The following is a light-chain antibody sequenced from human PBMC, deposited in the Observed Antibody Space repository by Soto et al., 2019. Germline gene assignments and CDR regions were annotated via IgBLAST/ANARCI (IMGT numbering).Light chain of an antibody. J-gene: IGLJ2*01. V-gene: IGLV1-47*01. CDR1: SSNIGTAY. Sequence: QSVLTQPPSASGTPGQRVTISCSGSSSNIGTAYVYWFQHLPETAPKLLIYRNTQRPSGVPDRFSGSKSGTSASLAISGLRSEDEADYYCAAWDDSLSGWLFGGGTKLTVL. CDR3: AAWDDSLSGWL. CDR2: RNT.